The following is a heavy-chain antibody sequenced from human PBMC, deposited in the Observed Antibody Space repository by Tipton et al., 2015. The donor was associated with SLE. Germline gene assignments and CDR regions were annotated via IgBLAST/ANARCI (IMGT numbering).Heavy chain of an antibody. CDR2: IHTSGST. CDR1: GGSISSYD. CDR3: ARAVGVGPTPPFFDY. Sequence: TLSLTCTVSGGSISSYDWSWIRQPAGKGLEWIGRIHTSGSTNYNPSLKSRVTMSVETSTNEFSLKVTSVAAPDSAVYYYARAVGVGPTPPFFDYWGQGTRVAVSS. V-gene: IGHV4-4*07. J-gene: IGHJ4*02. D-gene: IGHD1-26*01.